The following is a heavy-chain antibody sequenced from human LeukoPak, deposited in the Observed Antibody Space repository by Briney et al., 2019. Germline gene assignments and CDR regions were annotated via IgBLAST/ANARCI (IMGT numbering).Heavy chain of an antibody. J-gene: IGHJ4*02. V-gene: IGHV1-46*03. D-gene: IGHD3-22*01. Sequence: ASVKVSCKASGYSFTSYYIHWVRQAPGQGLEWMGIINPSGGRTTYAQKFQGRVTMARDTSTSTLYMELSSLRSDDTAVYYCTRGLGSGGYYIWGQGTLVTVSS. CDR2: INPSGGRT. CDR3: TRGLGSGGYYI. CDR1: GYSFTSYY.